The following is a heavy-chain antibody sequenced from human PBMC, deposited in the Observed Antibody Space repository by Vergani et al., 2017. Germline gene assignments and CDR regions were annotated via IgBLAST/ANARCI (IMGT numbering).Heavy chain of an antibody. J-gene: IGHJ6*02. Sequence: QVQLVQSGAEVKKPGSSVKVSCKASGGTFSSYTISWLRQAPGQGPEWMGRITPVFGTANNAPKFEGRLTLTADRLTTTFYMELTSLKSEDTAVYYCARAVVTDYYYYGMDVWGQGTTVTVAS. CDR3: ARAVVTDYYYYGMDV. D-gene: IGHD3-16*02. V-gene: IGHV1-69*08. CDR1: GGTFSSYT. CDR2: ITPVFGTA.